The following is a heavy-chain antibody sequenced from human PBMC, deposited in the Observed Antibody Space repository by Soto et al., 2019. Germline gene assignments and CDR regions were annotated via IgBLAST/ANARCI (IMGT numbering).Heavy chain of an antibody. V-gene: IGHV4-61*01. Sequence: QVQLQESCPGLVKPSETLSLTCTVSGGSVSSGSFYWGWIRQPPGKGLEWIGYIYDSGNTNYNPSLKSRVTILVDTSKNQFSLKLSSVTAADTAMYYCARTYSWGSGRGRSMDVWGQGTTVTVS. CDR2: IYDSGNT. CDR3: ARTYSWGSGRGRSMDV. D-gene: IGHD3-10*01. CDR1: GGSVSSGSFY. J-gene: IGHJ6*02.